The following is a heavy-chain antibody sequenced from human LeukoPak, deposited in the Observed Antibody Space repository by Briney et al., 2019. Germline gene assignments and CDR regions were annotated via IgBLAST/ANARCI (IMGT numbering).Heavy chain of an antibody. CDR3: ARVRTGYYYMDA. CDR1: GGSISSSSYY. CDR2: IYYSGST. D-gene: IGHD1-14*01. V-gene: IGHV4-39*07. Sequence: SETLSLTCTVSGGSISSSSYYWGWIRQPPGKGLEWIGSIYYSGSTYYNPSLKSRVTISVDTSKDQLSLKLSSVTAADTAVYYCARVRTGYYYMDAWGKGTTVTVSS. J-gene: IGHJ6*03.